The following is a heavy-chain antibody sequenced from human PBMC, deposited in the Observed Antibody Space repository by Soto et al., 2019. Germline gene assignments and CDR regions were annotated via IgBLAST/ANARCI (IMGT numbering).Heavy chain of an antibody. CDR3: ARESEDLTSNFDY. CDR1: AFIFSDYA. J-gene: IGHJ4*02. CDR2: ISSTTNYI. Sequence: GGSLRLSCAASAFIFSDYAMTWVRQAPGKGLEWVSSISSTTNYIYYADSMKGRFTVSRDNAKNSVYLEMNSLSAEDTAVYYCARESEDLTSNFDYWGQGTLVTVSS. V-gene: IGHV3-21*01.